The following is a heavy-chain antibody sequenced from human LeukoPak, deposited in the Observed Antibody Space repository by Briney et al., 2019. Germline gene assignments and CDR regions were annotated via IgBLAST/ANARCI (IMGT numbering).Heavy chain of an antibody. CDR1: GGSISSSSYY. J-gene: IGHJ5*02. CDR2: IYYSGST. CDR3: ARHRAWDYSSSSERWFDP. D-gene: IGHD6-13*01. V-gene: IGHV4-61*05. Sequence: SETLSLTCTVSGGSISSSSYYWSWIRQPPGKGLEWIGYIYYSGSTNYNPSLKSRVTISVDTSKNQFSLKLSSVTAADTAVYYCARHRAWDYSSSSERWFDPWGQGTLVTVSS.